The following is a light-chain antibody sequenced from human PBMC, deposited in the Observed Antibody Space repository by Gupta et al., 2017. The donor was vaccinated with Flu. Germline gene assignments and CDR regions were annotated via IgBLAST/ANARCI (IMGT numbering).Light chain of an antibody. V-gene: IGKV4-1*01. Sequence: DIVMTQSPDSLAVSLGERATINCKSSQSVLYSSNNKNYLAWYQQKPGQPPKLLIYWASTRESGVPDRFSGSGSGTDFTLTISSLQAEDVPVYYCQQEDSTLATFGRGTKVEIK. J-gene: IGKJ4*01. CDR2: WAS. CDR3: QQEDSTLAT. CDR1: QSVLYSSNNKNY.